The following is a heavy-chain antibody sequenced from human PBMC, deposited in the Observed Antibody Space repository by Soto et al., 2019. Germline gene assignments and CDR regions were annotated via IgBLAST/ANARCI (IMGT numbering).Heavy chain of an antibody. CDR1: GFTFSSYK. CDR3: ARDQVGMDV. V-gene: IGHV3-21*02. CDR2: IGSSDIYT. Sequence: EVQLVESGGGLVKPGGSLRLSCAGSGFTFSSYKINWVRQAPGKGLEWVSSIGSSDIYTYYADSLKGRLIISRDNANNSVYLQINSLRAEGTAVYYCARDQVGMDVWGQGTPVTVSS. J-gene: IGHJ6*02.